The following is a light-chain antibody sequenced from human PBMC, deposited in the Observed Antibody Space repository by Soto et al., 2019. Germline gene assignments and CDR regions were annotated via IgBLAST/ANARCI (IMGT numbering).Light chain of an antibody. CDR1: TGAVTSGYY. J-gene: IGLJ2*01. V-gene: IGLV7-43*01. Sequence: QAVVTQEPSLPVSPGGTVTLTCASCTGAVTSGYYPNWFQQKPGQPPRALIYSTTYKHSWTPARFSGSLLGGKAALTLSGVQPEDEADYYCLLFYGDGVVFGGGTKLTVL. CDR3: LLFYGDGVV. CDR2: STT.